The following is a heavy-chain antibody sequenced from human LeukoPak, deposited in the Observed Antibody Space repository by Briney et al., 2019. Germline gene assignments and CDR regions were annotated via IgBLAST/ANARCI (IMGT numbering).Heavy chain of an antibody. CDR2: MNPNSGNT. V-gene: IGHV1-8*01. D-gene: IGHD5-12*01. CDR1: GYTFTSYN. J-gene: IGHJ6*02. CDR3: ARASVGYSGYDTRGYYYGMDV. Sequence: ASVKVSCKASGYTFTSYNINWVRQAAGQGLEWMGWMNPNSGNTVYAQKFQGRVTMTRNTSISTAYMELSSLRSVDTAVYYCARASVGYSGYDTRGYYYGMDVWGQGTTVTVSS.